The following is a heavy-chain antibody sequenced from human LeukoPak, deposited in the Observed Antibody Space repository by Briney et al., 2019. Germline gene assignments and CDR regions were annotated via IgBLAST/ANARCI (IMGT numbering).Heavy chain of an antibody. D-gene: IGHD2-2*01. CDR1: GFTFSSYG. J-gene: IGHJ4*02. Sequence: GGSLRLSCAASGFTFSSYGMHWVRQAPGKGLEWVAVISYDGSNKYYADSVKGRFTISRDNSKNTLYLQMNSLRAEDTAVYYCAKAFQKVVPAAKFDYWGQGTLVTVSS. CDR2: ISYDGSNK. V-gene: IGHV3-30*18. CDR3: AKAFQKVVPAAKFDY.